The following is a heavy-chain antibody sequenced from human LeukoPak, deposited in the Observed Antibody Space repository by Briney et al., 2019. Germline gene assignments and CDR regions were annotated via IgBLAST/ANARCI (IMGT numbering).Heavy chain of an antibody. J-gene: IGHJ4*02. Sequence: GGSLRLSCAASGFTVSSNYMSWVRQAPGKGLEWVSGIYSGGSTYYADSVKGRFIISRDNSKNTLYLQMNSLRVEDTAVYYCAKHHRMAARLVYFDYWGQGTLVTVSS. D-gene: IGHD6-6*01. CDR2: IYSGGST. CDR1: GFTVSSNY. V-gene: IGHV3-66*04. CDR3: AKHHRMAARLVYFDY.